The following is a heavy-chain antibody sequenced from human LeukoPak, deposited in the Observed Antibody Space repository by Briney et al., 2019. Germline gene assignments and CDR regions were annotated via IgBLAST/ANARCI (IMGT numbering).Heavy chain of an antibody. D-gene: IGHD5-24*01. V-gene: IGHV3-30-3*01. Sequence: PGGSLRLSCAXXGXXXXXXXXXXXXXAXXXXLXXVXXXSYDGXNXYXAXSVKXRFTIXRDNSKNTVYLQINTLRAEDTAVYYCARDRRDAYNIDAFDIWGQGTMVTVSS. J-gene: IGHJ3*02. CDR1: GXXXXXXX. CDR3: ARDRRDAYNIDAFDI. CDR2: XSYDGXNX.